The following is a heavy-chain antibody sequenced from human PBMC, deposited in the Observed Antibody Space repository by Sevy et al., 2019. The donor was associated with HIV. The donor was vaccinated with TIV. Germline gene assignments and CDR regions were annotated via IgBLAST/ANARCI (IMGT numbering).Heavy chain of an antibody. J-gene: IGHJ4*02. CDR2: IKSKTDGGTT. V-gene: IGHV3-15*01. CDR3: ITGPHYYDSSRYRHFDY. CDR1: GFTFSNAW. D-gene: IGHD3-22*01. Sequence: GGSLRLSCAASGFTFSNAWMSWVRQAPGKGLEWVGRIKSKTDGGTTDYAAPVKGRFTISRDDSKNTLSLQMNSLKTEDTAVYYCITGPHYYDSSRYRHFDYWGQGTLVTVSS.